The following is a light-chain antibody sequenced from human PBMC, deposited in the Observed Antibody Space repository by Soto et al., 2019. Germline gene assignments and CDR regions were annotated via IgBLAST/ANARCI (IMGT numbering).Light chain of an antibody. Sequence: QSVLTQPPSASGTPGQRVTIPCSGSSSNLGSNYVFWYQQLPGAAPKLLIYNNNQRPSGVPDRFSGSKSGTSASLAISGLRSEDEADYYCAAWDDSLSGVVFGGGTKLTVL. CDR2: NNN. V-gene: IGLV1-47*02. CDR1: SSNLGSNY. CDR3: AAWDDSLSGVV. J-gene: IGLJ2*01.